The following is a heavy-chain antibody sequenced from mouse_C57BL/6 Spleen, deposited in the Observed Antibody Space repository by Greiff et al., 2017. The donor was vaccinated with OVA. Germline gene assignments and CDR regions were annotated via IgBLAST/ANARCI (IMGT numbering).Heavy chain of an antibody. CDR2: IYPGSGST. Sequence: QVHVKQPGAELVKPGASVKMSCKASGYTFTSYWITWVKQRPGQGLEWIGDIYPGSGSTNYNEKFKSKATLTVDTSSSTAYMQLSSLTSEDSAVYYCASWGPYGNRGYFDVWGTGTTVTVSS. CDR3: ASWGPYGNRGYFDV. D-gene: IGHD2-10*02. J-gene: IGHJ1*03. CDR1: GYTFTSYW. V-gene: IGHV1-55*01.